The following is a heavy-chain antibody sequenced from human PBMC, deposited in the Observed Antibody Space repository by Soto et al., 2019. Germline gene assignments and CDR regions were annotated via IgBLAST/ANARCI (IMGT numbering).Heavy chain of an antibody. D-gene: IGHD2-15*01. CDR1: GFTVSSKY. CDR2: IQSGGPT. Sequence: EVQLVESGGGLVQPGGSLRLSCAASGFTVSSKYMSWVRQTPGKGLEWVSLIQSGGPTYYADSVKGRFTISRDTSENTVHRQRDSLRAEDTGVYYGGRDDVRCDGGSCYGVPVAVWSKGTTVTVSS. CDR3: GRDDVRCDGGSCYGVPVAV. V-gene: IGHV3-66*01. J-gene: IGHJ6*04.